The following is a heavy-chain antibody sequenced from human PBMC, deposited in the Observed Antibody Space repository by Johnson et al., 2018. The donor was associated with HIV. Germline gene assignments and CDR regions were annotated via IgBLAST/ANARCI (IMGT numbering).Heavy chain of an antibody. CDR1: GFTVRSNY. V-gene: IGHV3-53*01. CDR3: ASGIAVAGTLLDAFDI. J-gene: IGHJ3*02. D-gene: IGHD6-19*01. CDR2: IYSGGDT. Sequence: VQLVESGGGLIQPGGSLRLSCEASGFTVRSNYISWVRQAPGKGLEWVSVIYSGGDTYYADSMRGRLTISRDNSKNTLYLQMNSRRAEDTAVYYCASGIAVAGTLLDAFDIWGQGAMVTVSS.